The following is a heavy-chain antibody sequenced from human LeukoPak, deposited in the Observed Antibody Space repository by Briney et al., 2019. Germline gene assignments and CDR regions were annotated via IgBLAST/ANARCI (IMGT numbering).Heavy chain of an antibody. V-gene: IGHV3-21*01. CDR2: ISSSSSYI. CDR3: ARAVYGFDAFDI. J-gene: IGHJ3*02. D-gene: IGHD4-17*01. Sequence: PGGSLRLSCAASGFTFSSYSMNWVRQAPGKGLEWASSISSSSSYIYYADSVKGRFTISRDNAKNSLYLQMNSLRAEDTAVYYCARAVYGFDAFDIWGQGTMVTVSS. CDR1: GFTFSSYS.